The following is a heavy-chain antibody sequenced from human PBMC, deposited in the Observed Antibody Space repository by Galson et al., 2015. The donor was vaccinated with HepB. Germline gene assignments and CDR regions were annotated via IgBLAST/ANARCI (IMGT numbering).Heavy chain of an antibody. V-gene: IGHV1-46*04. D-gene: IGHD2-21*02. CDR2: INPSGGST. CDR1: GYTFTSYY. Sequence: VKVSCKASGYTFTSYYMHWVRQAPGQGLEWMGIINPSGGSTSYAQKLQGRVTMTRDTSTSTVYMELSSLRSEDTAVYYCATGTLTDDSKGHFNWFDPWGQGTLVTVSS. J-gene: IGHJ5*02. CDR3: ATGTLTDDSKGHFNWFDP.